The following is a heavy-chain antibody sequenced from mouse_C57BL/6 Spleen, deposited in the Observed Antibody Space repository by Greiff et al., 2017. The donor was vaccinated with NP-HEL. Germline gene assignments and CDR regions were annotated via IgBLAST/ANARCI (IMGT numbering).Heavy chain of an antibody. J-gene: IGHJ4*01. V-gene: IGHV1-55*01. Sequence: QVQLQQPGAELVKPGASVKMSCKASGYTFTSYWITWVKQRPGQGLEWIGVIYPGSGSTNYNEKFKSKATLTVDTSSSTAYMQLSSLTSEDSAVYYCARGSRWDAMDYWGQGTSVTVSS. CDR3: ARGSRWDAMDY. CDR1: GYTFTSYW. D-gene: IGHD4-1*01. CDR2: IYPGSGST.